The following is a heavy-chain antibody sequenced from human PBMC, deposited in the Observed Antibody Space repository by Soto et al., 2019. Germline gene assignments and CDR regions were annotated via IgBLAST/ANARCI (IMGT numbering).Heavy chain of an antibody. CDR1: GFTFSSNW. Sequence: EVQLVESGGDLVQPGGSLRLSCEVSGFTFSSNWMHWVRQAPGKGLVWVSRMNPDGSTRGYADSVKGRFTISRDNAKNTLFLQMDSLRAEDTAVYYCARGGNAGSGLYYLGDYWGQGTLVNVSS. J-gene: IGHJ4*02. D-gene: IGHD3-10*01. V-gene: IGHV3-74*01. CDR2: MNPDGSTR. CDR3: ARGGNAGSGLYYLGDY.